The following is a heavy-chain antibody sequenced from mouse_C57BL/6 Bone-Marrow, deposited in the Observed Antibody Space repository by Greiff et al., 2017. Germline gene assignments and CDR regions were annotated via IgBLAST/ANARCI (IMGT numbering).Heavy chain of an antibody. CDR3: ARGGGWLLRRFAY. CDR2: INPSTGGT. V-gene: IGHV1-42*01. J-gene: IGHJ3*01. D-gene: IGHD2-3*01. CDR1: GYSFTGYY. Sequence: EVKVVESGPELVKPGASVKISCKASGYSFTGYYMNWVKQSPEKSLEWIGEINPSTGGTTYNQKFKAKATLTVDKSSSTAYMQLKSLTSEDSAVYYCARGGGWLLRRFAYWGQGTLVTVSA.